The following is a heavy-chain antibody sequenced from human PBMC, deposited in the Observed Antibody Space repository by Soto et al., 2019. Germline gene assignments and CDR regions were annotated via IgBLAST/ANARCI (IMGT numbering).Heavy chain of an antibody. CDR2: IYPGDSDT. CDR1: GYSFTSYW. CDR3: ARHVVVPAARYYYGMDV. V-gene: IGHV5-51*01. D-gene: IGHD2-2*01. Sequence: PGESLKISCEGSGYSFTSYWIAWVRQMPGKGLEWMGIIYPGDSDTRYSPSFQGQVTISADKSIRTVYLQWSSLKASDTAMYYCARHVVVPAARYYYGMDVWGQGTTVTVSS. J-gene: IGHJ6*02.